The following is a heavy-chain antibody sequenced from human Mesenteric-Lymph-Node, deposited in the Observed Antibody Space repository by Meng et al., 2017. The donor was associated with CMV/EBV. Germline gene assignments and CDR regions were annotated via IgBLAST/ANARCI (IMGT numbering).Heavy chain of an antibody. CDR2: VNSDVSSR. D-gene: IGHD2/OR15-2a*01. J-gene: IGHJ6*02. Sequence: GESLKISCAASGFTFSSYWMHWVRQVPGKGLVWVSRVNSDVSSRSYADSVKGRFTISRDNAKNTLYLQMNSLRAEDTAVYYCARDLRISATGTLSYSYYGMDVWGQGTTVTVSS. V-gene: IGHV3-74*01. CDR1: GFTFSSYW. CDR3: ARDLRISATGTLSYSYYGMDV.